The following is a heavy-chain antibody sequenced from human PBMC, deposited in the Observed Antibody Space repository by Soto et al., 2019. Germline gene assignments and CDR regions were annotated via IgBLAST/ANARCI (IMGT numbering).Heavy chain of an antibody. J-gene: IGHJ6*02. V-gene: IGHV3-30*18. D-gene: IGHD2-2*01. Sequence: GGSLRLSSAASGFTFSSYGMHWVRQAPGKGLEWVAVIYDGSNKYYADSVKGRFTISRDNSKNTLYLQMNSLRAEDTAVYYCAKGPAIVLVPAAMNYYYGMDVWGQGTTVTVSS. CDR3: AKGPAIVLVPAAMNYYYGMDV. CDR1: GFTFSSYG. CDR2: IYDGSNK.